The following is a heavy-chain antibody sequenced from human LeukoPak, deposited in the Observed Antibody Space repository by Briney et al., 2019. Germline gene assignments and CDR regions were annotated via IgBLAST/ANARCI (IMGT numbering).Heavy chain of an antibody. J-gene: IGHJ4*02. CDR2: INHSGST. CDR1: GLSFSGYY. V-gene: IGHV4-34*01. CDR3: ARTPRDGYNSPYFDY. D-gene: IGHD5-24*01. Sequence: SETLSLTCAVYGLSFSGYYWSWIRQPPGKGLEWIGEINHSGSTNYNPSLKSRVTISVDTSKNQFSLKLSSMTAADTAVYYCARTPRDGYNSPYFDYWGQGTLVTVSS.